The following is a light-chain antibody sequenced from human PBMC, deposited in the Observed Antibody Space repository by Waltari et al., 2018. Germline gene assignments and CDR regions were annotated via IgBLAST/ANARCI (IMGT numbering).Light chain of an antibody. Sequence: QSVLTQSPSASGTPGQRVTISCSGSRPNIGTNSVYWYQQFPGSAPSLLVYAENQRPSGVPDRFSGSKSGTSASLAISGLQSEDAADYYCASWDDSLNGMVLGGGTKLTVL. CDR2: AEN. CDR1: RPNIGTNS. V-gene: IGLV1-44*01. CDR3: ASWDDSLNGMV. J-gene: IGLJ3*02.